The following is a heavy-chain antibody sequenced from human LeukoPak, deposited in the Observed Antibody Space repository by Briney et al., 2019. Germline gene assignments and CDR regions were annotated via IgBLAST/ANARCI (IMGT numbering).Heavy chain of an antibody. CDR2: INPGGGST. V-gene: IGHV1-46*01. D-gene: IGHD6-6*01. J-gene: IGHJ4*02. Sequence: ASVKVSCKASGYTFTSYGISWVRQAPGQGLEWMGIINPGGGSTTYTQKFQGRVTMTRDTSTSTLYMELSSLRSGDTAVYYCARSYSTSSANDYWGQGTLVTVSS. CDR1: GYTFTSYG. CDR3: ARSYSTSSANDY.